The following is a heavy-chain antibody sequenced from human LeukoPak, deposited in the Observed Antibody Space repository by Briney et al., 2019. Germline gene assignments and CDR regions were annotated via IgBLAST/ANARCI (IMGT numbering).Heavy chain of an antibody. CDR1: GYSFTSYW. Sequence: GESLKISCKGSGYSFTSYWIAWVRPMPGKGLEWMGIIYPGDSDTRYSRSFQGQVTISADKSISTAYLRWGSLKASDTAMYYCARRAAGRDGNTDAFDIWGPGTMVTASS. CDR3: ARRAAGRDGNTDAFDI. V-gene: IGHV5-51*01. D-gene: IGHD5-24*01. J-gene: IGHJ3*02. CDR2: IYPGDSDT.